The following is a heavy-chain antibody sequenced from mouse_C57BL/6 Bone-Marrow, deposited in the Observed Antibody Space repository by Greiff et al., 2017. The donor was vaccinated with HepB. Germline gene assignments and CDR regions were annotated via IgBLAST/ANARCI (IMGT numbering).Heavy chain of an antibody. CDR2: IHPNSGST. Sequence: VQLQQPGAELVKPGASVKLSCKASGYTFTSYWMHWVKQRPGRGLEWIGMIHPNSGSTNYNEKFKSKATLTVDKSSSTAYMQLSSLTSEDSAVYYCARSPGLYYFDYWGQGTTLTVSS. V-gene: IGHV1-64*01. J-gene: IGHJ2*01. CDR1: GYTFTSYW. CDR3: ARSPGLYYFDY.